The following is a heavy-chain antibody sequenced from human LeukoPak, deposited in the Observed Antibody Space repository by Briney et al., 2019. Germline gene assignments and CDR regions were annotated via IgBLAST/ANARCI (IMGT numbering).Heavy chain of an antibody. CDR1: GFTFSSYG. CDR3: AKDSGIAVAGTLRAFDI. CDR2: ISYDGSNK. Sequence: GRSLRPSCAASGFTFSSYGMHWVRQAPGKGLEWVAVISYDGSNKYFADSVKGRFTISRDNSKNTLYLQMNSLRAEDTAVYYCAKDSGIAVAGTLRAFDIWGQGTMVTVSS. V-gene: IGHV3-30*18. D-gene: IGHD6-19*01. J-gene: IGHJ3*02.